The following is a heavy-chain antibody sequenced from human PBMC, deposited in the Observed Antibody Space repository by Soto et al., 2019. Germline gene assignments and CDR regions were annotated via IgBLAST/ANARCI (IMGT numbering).Heavy chain of an antibody. CDR3: ARSSGYYQEYFQH. V-gene: IGHV3-23*01. J-gene: IGHJ1*01. Sequence: SLRLSCAASGFTFSSYAMSWVRQAPGKGLEWVSAISGSGGSTYYADSVKGRFTISRDNSKNTLYLQMNSLRAEDTAVYYCARSSGYYQEYFQHWGQGTLVTVSS. CDR1: GFTFSSYA. CDR2: ISGSGGST. D-gene: IGHD3-22*01.